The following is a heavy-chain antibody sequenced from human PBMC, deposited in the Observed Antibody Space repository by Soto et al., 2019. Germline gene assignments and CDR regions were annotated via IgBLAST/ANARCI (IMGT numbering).Heavy chain of an antibody. D-gene: IGHD6-6*01. J-gene: IGHJ4*02. V-gene: IGHV4-30-4*01. CDR2: IYYSGRT. CDR3: AGELSNSPEYFDF. Sequence: TLSLTCTVSGGSISSDYYYWSWIRQPPGKGLEWIGYIYYSGRTAYNPSLKSRIIISIDTSKNQFSLSLSSLNAADTAVYYCAGELSNSPEYFDFWGLGTMVTVYS. CDR1: GGSISSDYYY.